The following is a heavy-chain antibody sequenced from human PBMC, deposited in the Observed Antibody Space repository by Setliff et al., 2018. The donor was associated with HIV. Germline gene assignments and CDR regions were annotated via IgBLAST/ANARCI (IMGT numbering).Heavy chain of an antibody. J-gene: IGHJ4*02. V-gene: IGHV4-61*02. CDR3: ARVGYYDTSFDY. CDR1: GGSISSGAYY. CDR2: FYTSGGT. Sequence: PSETLSLTCTVSGGSISSGAYYWSWIRQPAGKGLEWIGRFYTSGGTKYNPSLKSRITISVDTSKKQFSLKLTSATAADTAVYYCARVGYYDTSFDYWGQGTLVTVSS. D-gene: IGHD3-22*01.